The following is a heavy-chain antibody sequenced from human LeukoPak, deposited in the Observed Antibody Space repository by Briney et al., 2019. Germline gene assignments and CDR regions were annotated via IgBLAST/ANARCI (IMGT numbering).Heavy chain of an antibody. D-gene: IGHD2-2*01. CDR2: ISDSGGAI. CDR3: ARDSSPSYGSSTYRPADFDY. V-gene: IGHV3-11*04. J-gene: IGHJ4*02. CDR1: GFSFSDYF. Sequence: GGSLRLSCTASGFSFSDYFMTWIRQAPGKGLEWVSYISDSGGAIYYADSVKGRLTISRDNAKNSLYLHMDSLRVEDTAVYFCARDSSPSYGSSTYRPADFDYWGQGTLVSVSS.